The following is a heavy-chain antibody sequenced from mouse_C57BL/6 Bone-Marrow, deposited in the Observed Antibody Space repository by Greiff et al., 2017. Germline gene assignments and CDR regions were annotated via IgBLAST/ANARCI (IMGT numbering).Heavy chain of an antibody. CDR2: ILPGSCST. CDR3: ARWDYYGSSYWYFDV. CDR1: GYTFTGYW. J-gene: IGHJ1*03. V-gene: IGHV1-9*01. D-gene: IGHD1-1*01. Sequence: VQLQQSGAELMKPGASVKLSCKATGYTFTGYWIEWVKQRPGHGLEWIGEILPGSCSTNYNEKFKGKATFTADTSSNTAYMQLSSLTTEDSAIYYCARWDYYGSSYWYFDVWGTGTTVTVSS.